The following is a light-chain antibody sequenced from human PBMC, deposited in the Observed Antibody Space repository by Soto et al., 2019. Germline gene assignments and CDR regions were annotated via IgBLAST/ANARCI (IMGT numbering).Light chain of an antibody. CDR3: QQYQTFWT. V-gene: IGKV1-5*03. Sequence: DNRITQSPSSLSAKVGDRVTITCRASQSVSFWLAWYQQKPGKAPKLLIYKASTLESGVPSRFSDGGFGTEFTLTISSLQPDDYATYYCQQYQTFWTFGQGTKVDIK. CDR2: KAS. J-gene: IGKJ1*01. CDR1: QSVSFW.